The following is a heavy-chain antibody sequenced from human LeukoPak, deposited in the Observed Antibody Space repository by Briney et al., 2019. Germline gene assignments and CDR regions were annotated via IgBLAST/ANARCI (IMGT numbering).Heavy chain of an antibody. V-gene: IGHV3-7*04. CDR3: ARAVLGAGWLQQS. CDR2: IKEDGSEK. Sequence: AGGSLRLSCAASGFTFSRYWMSWVRQAAGKGLDCVASIKEDGSEKYYVDSVKGRFTISRDNAKNSLYLQMDSLRVEDTAVYYCARAVLGAGWLQQSWGQGTLVTVSS. D-gene: IGHD5-18*01. J-gene: IGHJ5*02. CDR1: GFTFSRYW.